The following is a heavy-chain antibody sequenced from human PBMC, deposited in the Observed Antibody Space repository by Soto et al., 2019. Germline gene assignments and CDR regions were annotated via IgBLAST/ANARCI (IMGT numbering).Heavy chain of an antibody. CDR2: ISSSSSYI. CDR3: ARAGSSSWYFDL. CDR1: GFTFSSYS. Sequence: EVQLVESGGGLVKPGGSLRLSCAASGFTFSSYSMNWVRQAPGKGLEWVSSISSSSSYIYYADSVKCRFTISRDNAENSLYLQMNSLRAEDTAVYYCARAGSSSWYFDLWGRGTLVTVSS. V-gene: IGHV3-21*01. J-gene: IGHJ2*01. D-gene: IGHD6-13*01.